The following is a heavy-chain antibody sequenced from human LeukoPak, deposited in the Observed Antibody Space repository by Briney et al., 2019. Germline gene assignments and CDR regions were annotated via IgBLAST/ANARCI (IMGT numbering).Heavy chain of an antibody. CDR2: MYYSGST. Sequence: SETLSLTCTVSGGSFSSSSHYWGWVRQPPGKGLEWIGSMYYSGSTYYNASLRSRVTISVDTSRDQFSLKLSSVTAADTAVYYCARDQGYGGNYHYYYYMDVWGKGTTVTVSS. J-gene: IGHJ6*03. CDR3: ARDQGYGGNYHYYYYMDV. CDR1: GGSFSSSSHY. V-gene: IGHV4-39*02. D-gene: IGHD4-23*01.